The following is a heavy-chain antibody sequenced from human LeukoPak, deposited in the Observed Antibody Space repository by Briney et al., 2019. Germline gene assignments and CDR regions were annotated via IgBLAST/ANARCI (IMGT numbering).Heavy chain of an antibody. CDR3: ARGPRYFGWLLPAFFDY. CDR2: IYSGGST. J-gene: IGHJ4*02. V-gene: IGHV3-53*01. Sequence: LPGGSLRLSCAASGFTVSSNYMSWVRQAPGKGLEWVSVIYSGGSTYYADSVKGRFTISRDNSKNTLYLQMNSLRAEDTAVYYCARGPRYFGWLLPAFFDYWGQGTLVTVSS. D-gene: IGHD3-9*01. CDR1: GFTVSSNY.